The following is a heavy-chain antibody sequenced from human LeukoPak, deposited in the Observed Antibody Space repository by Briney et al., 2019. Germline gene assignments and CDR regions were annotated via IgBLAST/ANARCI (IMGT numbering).Heavy chain of an antibody. D-gene: IGHD2-2*02. J-gene: IGHJ4*02. CDR3: ARPCCSSTTCYRSYFDY. V-gene: IGHV5-51*01. Sequence: GESLKISCKGSGYSFTSYWIGWVRQMPGKGLEWMGIIYPGESATRYSPSFQGQVTISADKSISTAYLQWSSLKASDTAMYYCARPCCSSTTCYRSYFDYWGQGTLVTVSS. CDR1: GYSFTSYW. CDR2: IYPGESAT.